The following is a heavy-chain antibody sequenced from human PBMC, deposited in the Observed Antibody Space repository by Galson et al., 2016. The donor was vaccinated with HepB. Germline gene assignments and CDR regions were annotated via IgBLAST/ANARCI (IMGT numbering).Heavy chain of an antibody. D-gene: IGHD6-6*01. CDR2: ISSSSTYI. CDR1: GFIFSKYS. V-gene: IGHV3-21*01. J-gene: IGHJ4*02. Sequence: SLRLSCAASGFIFSKYSMNWVRQAPGKGLEWVSSISSSSTYIRYADSVKGRFTISRDNAKNSLYLQLNSLRAEDTAVYYCARVIAARFVTWVPDHWGQGTLVTVSS. CDR3: ARVIAARFVTWVPDH.